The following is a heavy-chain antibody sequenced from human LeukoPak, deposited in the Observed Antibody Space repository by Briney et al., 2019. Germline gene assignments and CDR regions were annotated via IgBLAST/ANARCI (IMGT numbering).Heavy chain of an antibody. CDR1: EFTFSNYA. J-gene: IGHJ4*02. CDR2: ISGGGGST. V-gene: IGHV3-23*01. D-gene: IGHD6-19*01. CDR3: AKVKGGSGPFDD. Sequence: GGSLRLSCAASEFTFSNYAMNWVRQAPGKGLEWVSGISGGGGSTYYADSVKGRFTISRDNSKNTLHLQMNTLRAEDTAVYYCAKVKGGSGPFDDWGQGTLVTVSS.